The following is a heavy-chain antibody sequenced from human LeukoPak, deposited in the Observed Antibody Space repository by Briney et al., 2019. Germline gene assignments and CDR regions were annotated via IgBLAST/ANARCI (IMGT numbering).Heavy chain of an antibody. Sequence: SETLSLTCTVSGGSISSSSYYWGWIRQPPGKGLEWIGSIYYSGSTYYNPSLKSRVTISVDTSKNQFSLKLSSVTAADTAVYYCATEPRYSGSYYVDYWGQGTLVTVSS. J-gene: IGHJ4*02. CDR2: IYYSGST. CDR1: GGSISSSSYY. V-gene: IGHV4-39*07. D-gene: IGHD1-26*01. CDR3: ATEPRYSGSYYVDY.